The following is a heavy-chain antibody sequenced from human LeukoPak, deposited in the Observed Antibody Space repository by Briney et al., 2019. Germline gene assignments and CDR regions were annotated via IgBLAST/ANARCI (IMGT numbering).Heavy chain of an antibody. Sequence: ASETLSLTCAVYGGSFSGYYWSWIRQPPGKGLEWIGEINHSGSTNYNPSLKSRVTISVDTSKNQFSLKLSSVTAADTAGYYCARRRRGSKATYYYGAGSYHGTYFDYWGQGPLVTVPS. J-gene: IGHJ4*02. D-gene: IGHD3-10*01. CDR2: INHSGST. V-gene: IGHV4-34*01. CDR3: ARRRRGSKATYYYGAGSYHGTYFDY. CDR1: GGSFSGYY.